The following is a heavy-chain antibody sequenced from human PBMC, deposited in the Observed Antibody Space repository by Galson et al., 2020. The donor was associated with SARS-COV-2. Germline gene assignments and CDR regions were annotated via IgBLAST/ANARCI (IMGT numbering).Heavy chain of an antibody. CDR3: AKDRSLWFGEPIDS. CDR1: GFTFSSYG. D-gene: IGHD3-10*01. Sequence: GGSLRLSCEASGFTFSSYGMQWVRQAPGKGLEWVALIRYDGSNTYYADSVKGRFTISRDTSKNTLYLQMNSLRTEDTAIYYCAKDRSLWFGEPIDSWGQGTLVTVSS. CDR2: IRYDGSNT. V-gene: IGHV3-30*02. J-gene: IGHJ4*02.